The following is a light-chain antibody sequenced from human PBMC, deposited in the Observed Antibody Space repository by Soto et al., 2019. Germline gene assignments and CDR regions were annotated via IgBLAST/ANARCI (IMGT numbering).Light chain of an antibody. CDR2: DNN. J-gene: IGLJ2*01. Sequence: QSVLPQPPSVSAAPGQMVTISCSGSSSNIGSTYVSWYQHLPGTAPKLLIYDNNKRPSGISDRFSGSKSGTSATLGITGLQTGDEADYYCAAWDRSLSIVVLGGGTKLTVL. V-gene: IGLV1-51*01. CDR3: AAWDRSLSIVV. CDR1: SSNIGSTY.